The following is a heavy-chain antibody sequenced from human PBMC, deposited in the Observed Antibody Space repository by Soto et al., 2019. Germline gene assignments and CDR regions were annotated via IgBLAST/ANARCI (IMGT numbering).Heavy chain of an antibody. CDR3: ARDYDYINPTWFDP. CDR1: GYTFTSYG. CDR2: ISAYNGNT. V-gene: IGHV1-18*01. Sequence: ASVKVSCKAAGYTFTSYGISWVRQAPGQGLEWMGWISAYNGNTNYAQKLQGRVTMTTDTSTSTAYMELRSLRSDDTAVYYCARDYDYINPTWFDPWSQGTLVTVSS. J-gene: IGHJ5*02. D-gene: IGHD4-4*01.